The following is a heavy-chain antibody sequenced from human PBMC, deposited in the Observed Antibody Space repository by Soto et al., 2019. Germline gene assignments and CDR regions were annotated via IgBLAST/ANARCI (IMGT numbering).Heavy chain of an antibody. V-gene: IGHV3-74*01. CDR3: VTIGFDY. CDR1: GDTFSENG. J-gene: IGHJ4*02. CDR2: ITSDGSGT. Sequence: HGGPLRLSCEVAGDTFSENGMHWVRQAPGKGLVWVSRITSDGSGTSYADSVKGRFTISRDNARNTLYLQMNSLRAEDTAVYYCVTIGFDYWGQGTLVTVFS.